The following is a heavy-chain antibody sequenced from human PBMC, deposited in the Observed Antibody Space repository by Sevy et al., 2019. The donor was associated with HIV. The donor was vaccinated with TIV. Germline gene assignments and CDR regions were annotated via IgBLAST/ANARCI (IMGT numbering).Heavy chain of an antibody. CDR3: TTGDPYNRYGYMRPYFFDY. Sequence: GGSLRLSCAASGFTFTNTWMSWVRQAPGKGLEWVGRIKSKTDGGTGDYAAPVKGRFSISRDDSKNTLYLLMNSLKTEDTAVYYCTTGDPYNRYGYMRPYFFDYWGQGTLVTVSS. CDR2: IKSKTDGGTG. V-gene: IGHV3-15*01. J-gene: IGHJ4*02. CDR1: GFTFTNTW. D-gene: IGHD5-18*01.